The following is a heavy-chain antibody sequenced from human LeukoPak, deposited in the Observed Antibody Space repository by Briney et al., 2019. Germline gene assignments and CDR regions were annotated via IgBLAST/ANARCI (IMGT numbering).Heavy chain of an antibody. CDR3: ARDGAGTSGWFDP. V-gene: IGHV4-4*07. CDR1: GGSISGYY. J-gene: IGHJ5*02. CDR2: IYTSGNT. D-gene: IGHD6-13*01. Sequence: PSETLSLTCTVSGGSISGYYWSWIRQPAGKGLEWIRRIYTSGNTNYNPSLRSRVTMSLDTSKSQFSLKLSSVTAADTAVYYCARDGAGTSGWFDPWAPGNLVTV.